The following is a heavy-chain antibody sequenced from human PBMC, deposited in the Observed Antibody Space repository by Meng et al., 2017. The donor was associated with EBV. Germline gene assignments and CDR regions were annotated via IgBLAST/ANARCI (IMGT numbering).Heavy chain of an antibody. J-gene: IGHJ4*02. Sequence: QLQLRESGPGQVKPSXTLSLTWTVSGDSISSFYYWGWIRQPPGRGLEWIGSVHYTGSTYYSPSLKSRVTVSVDTSKNQFSLRLTSVTAADTAVYYCARPFPSWQSPRLDPFGAWGQGTLVTVSS. D-gene: IGHD6-19*01. CDR1: GDSISSFYY. CDR2: VHYTGST. CDR3: ARPFPSWQSPRLDPFGA. V-gene: IGHV4-39*01.